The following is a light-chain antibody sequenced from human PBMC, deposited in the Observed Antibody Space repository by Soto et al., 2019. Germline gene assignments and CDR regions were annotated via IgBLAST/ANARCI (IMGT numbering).Light chain of an antibody. CDR3: HQFASTPRT. Sequence: EIVLTQSPGTLSLSPGESATLSCRASQSVDRNYLAWFQQKPGQAPRLLIYGASSRATGIPPRFSGSGSGTEFVLTIRGLEPEDFAVYYCHQFASTPRTFGQGTKVERK. CDR1: QSVDRNY. J-gene: IGKJ1*01. V-gene: IGKV3-20*01. CDR2: GAS.